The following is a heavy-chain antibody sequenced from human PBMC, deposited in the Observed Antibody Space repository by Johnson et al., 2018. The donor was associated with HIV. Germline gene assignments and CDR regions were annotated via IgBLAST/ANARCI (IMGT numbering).Heavy chain of an antibody. CDR3: TTSGGATLRGAFNI. V-gene: IGHV3-15*01. Sequence: MQLVESGGGLVKPGGSLRLSCAASGFTFSNAWMSWVRQAPGKGLEWVGRIKSKTDGGTTDYAAPVKGRFTISRDDSKNTLYLQMNSLKTEDTAVYYCTTSGGATLRGAFNIWGQGTMVTGSS. CDR2: IKSKTDGGTT. CDR1: GFTFSNAW. D-gene: IGHD1-26*01. J-gene: IGHJ3*02.